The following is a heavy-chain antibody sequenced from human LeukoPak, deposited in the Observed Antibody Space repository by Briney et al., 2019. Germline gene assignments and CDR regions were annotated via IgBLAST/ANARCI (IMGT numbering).Heavy chain of an antibody. CDR1: GFTFDDYA. J-gene: IGHJ4*02. D-gene: IGHD5-12*01. V-gene: IGHV3-9*01. CDR3: AKGPYSGYDSPGDYFDY. CDR2: ISWNSGSI. Sequence: PGGSLRLSCAASGFTFDDYAMHWVRQAPEKGLEWVSGISWNSGSIGYADSVKGRFTISRDNAKNSLYLQMNSLRAEDTALYYCAKGPYSGYDSPGDYFDYWGQGTLVTVSS.